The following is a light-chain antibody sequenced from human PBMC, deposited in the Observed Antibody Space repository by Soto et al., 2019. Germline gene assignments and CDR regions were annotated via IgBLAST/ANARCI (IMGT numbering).Light chain of an antibody. CDR1: QPIGTS. J-gene: IGKJ1*01. V-gene: IGKV1-39*01. Sequence: DIQMTQSPSSLSAFVGDSFTVTCRASQPIGTSLHWYQQKAGKAPKVLISAATKLQSGVPSRFSGSGSGTDFTLTISNLQPEDSATYYCQQGYNTFWTFGRGTKVDIK. CDR3: QQGYNTFWT. CDR2: AAT.